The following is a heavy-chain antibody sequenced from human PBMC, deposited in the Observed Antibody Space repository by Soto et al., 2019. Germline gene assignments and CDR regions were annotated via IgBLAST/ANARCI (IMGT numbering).Heavy chain of an antibody. CDR1: GFTFSSYG. D-gene: IGHD3-10*01. Sequence: QVQLVESGGGVVQPGRSLRLSCAASGFTFSSYGMHWVRQAPGKGLEWVAVIWYDGSNKYYADSVKGRFTISRDNSKNTLYLQMNSLRAEDTAVYYCARDQTYYYGSGSYFSDYWGQGTLVTVSS. CDR2: IWYDGSNK. V-gene: IGHV3-33*01. CDR3: ARDQTYYYGSGSYFSDY. J-gene: IGHJ4*02.